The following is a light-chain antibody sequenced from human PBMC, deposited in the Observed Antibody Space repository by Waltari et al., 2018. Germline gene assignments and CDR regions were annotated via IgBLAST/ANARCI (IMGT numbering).Light chain of an antibody. Sequence: DIQMTQSPSSLSASAGDTVTITGRASQGYSTYLNWYQQKPGKPPKRLIYETSNLESWVPSRFSGSGSWTDFTLIISSLQPEDFSTYYCLQYNSHPWTFGHGTKLEIK. CDR2: ETS. V-gene: IGKV1-17*01. J-gene: IGKJ1*01. CDR1: QGYSTY. CDR3: LQYNSHPWT.